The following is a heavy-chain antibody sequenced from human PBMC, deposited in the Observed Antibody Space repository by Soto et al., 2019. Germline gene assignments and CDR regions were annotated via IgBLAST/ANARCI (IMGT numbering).Heavy chain of an antibody. Sequence: GESLKISCKGAGYSFTSDWIGWVRQRPGKGLEGMGSINPAAFYIRYSPSFPGHVTLSVDKSITTAYLQWRSLKASDAAMYYCVRPASTGYYVAWGQGTLVTVSS. CDR1: GYSFTSDW. J-gene: IGHJ5*02. CDR3: VRPASTGYYVA. V-gene: IGHV5-51*01. CDR2: INPAAFYI. D-gene: IGHD3-22*01.